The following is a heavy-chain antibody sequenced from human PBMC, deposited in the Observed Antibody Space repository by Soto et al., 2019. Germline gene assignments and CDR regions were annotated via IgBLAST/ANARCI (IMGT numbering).Heavy chain of an antibody. V-gene: IGHV1-2*04. CDR3: ARGDSTDCSNGVCSFFYNHDMDV. Sequence: QVQLVQSGAEVKKPGASVKVSCKASGYSFTDYHIHWVRQAPGQGLEWLGRINPKSGGTSTAQKFQGWVTMTTTTSISTASMELTRLTSDYTAIYYCARGDSTDCSNGVCSFFYNHDMDVWGQGTTVTVSS. D-gene: IGHD2-8*01. CDR1: GYSFTDYH. J-gene: IGHJ6*02. CDR2: INPKSGGT.